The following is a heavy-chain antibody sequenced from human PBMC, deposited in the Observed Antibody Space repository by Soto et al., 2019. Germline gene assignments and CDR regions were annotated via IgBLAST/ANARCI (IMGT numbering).Heavy chain of an antibody. CDR3: ARLLAAGTVYYYYYGMDV. D-gene: IGHD6-13*01. V-gene: IGHV4-39*01. J-gene: IGHJ6*02. CDR2: IYYSGST. CDR1: GGSISSSSYY. Sequence: SETLSLTCTVSGGSISSSSYYWGWIRQPPGKGLEWIGSIYYSGSTYYNPSLKSRVTISVDTSKNQFSLKLSSVTAADTAVYYCARLLAAGTVYYYYYGMDVWGQGTTVTVSS.